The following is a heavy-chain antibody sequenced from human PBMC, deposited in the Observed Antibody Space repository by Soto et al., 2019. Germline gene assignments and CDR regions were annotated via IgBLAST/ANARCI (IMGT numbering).Heavy chain of an antibody. CDR1: GGTFSSYA. CDR3: ARDEGAYRDYYDSSGYYYGMDV. V-gene: IGHV1-69*13. D-gene: IGHD3-22*01. Sequence: SVKVSCKASGGTFSSYAISWVRQAPGQGLEWMGGIIPIFGTANYAQKLQGRVTITADESTSTAYMELSSLRSEDTAVYYCARDEGAYRDYYDSSGYYYGMDVWGQGTTVTVSS. CDR2: IIPIFGTA. J-gene: IGHJ6*02.